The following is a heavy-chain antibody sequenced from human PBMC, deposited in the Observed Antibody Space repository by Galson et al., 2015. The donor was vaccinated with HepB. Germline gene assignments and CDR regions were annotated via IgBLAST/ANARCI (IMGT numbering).Heavy chain of an antibody. J-gene: IGHJ4*02. CDR3: ARDGIAAAGTLFDY. CDR2: INPNSGGT. Sequence: SVKVSCKASGGTFSSYTISWVRQAPGQGLEWMGRINPNSGGTNYAQKFQGRVTMTRDTSISTAYMELSRLRSDDTAVYYCARDGIAAAGTLFDYWGQGTLVTVSS. D-gene: IGHD6-13*01. V-gene: IGHV1-2*02. CDR1: GGTFSSYT.